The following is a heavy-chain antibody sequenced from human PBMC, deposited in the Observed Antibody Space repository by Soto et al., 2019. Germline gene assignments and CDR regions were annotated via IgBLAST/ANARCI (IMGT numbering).Heavy chain of an antibody. Sequence: QVQLVQSGAEVKKPGASVKVSCKASGYTFTSYGISWVRQAPGQGLEWMGWISAYNGNTNYAQKFQGRVTITADESTSTAYMELSSLRSEDTAVYYCARGEGDDILTGSRINYYYYGMDVWGQGTTVTVSS. D-gene: IGHD3-9*01. CDR2: ISAYNGNT. V-gene: IGHV1-18*01. CDR1: GYTFTSYG. CDR3: ARGEGDDILTGSRINYYYYGMDV. J-gene: IGHJ6*02.